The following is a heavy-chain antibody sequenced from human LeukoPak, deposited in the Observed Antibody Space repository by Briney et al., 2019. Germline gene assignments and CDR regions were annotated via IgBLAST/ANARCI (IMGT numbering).Heavy chain of an antibody. D-gene: IGHD1-26*01. CDR1: GFTFSSYA. J-gene: IGHJ4*02. V-gene: IGHV3-23*01. CDR3: AKGGSGTYSGLFDY. Sequence: GGSLRLSCAASGFTFSSYAMSWVRQAPGKGLEWVSAISGSSGRTYYADSVKGRFSISRDNSKNTLSLQMDSLRAEDTAMYFCAKGGSGTYSGLFDYWGQGTLVTVFS. CDR2: ISGSSGRT.